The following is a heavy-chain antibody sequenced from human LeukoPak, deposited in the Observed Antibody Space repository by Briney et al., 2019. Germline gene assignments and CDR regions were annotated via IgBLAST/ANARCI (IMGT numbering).Heavy chain of an antibody. V-gene: IGHV1-18*01. CDR3: ARDSPDYYDSSGYYYLVDY. CDR1: GGTFSSYA. D-gene: IGHD3-22*01. Sequence: ASVKVSCKASGGTFSSYAISWVRQAPGQGLEWMGWISAYNGNTNYAQKLQGRVTMTTDTSTSTSYMELRSLRSDDTAVYYCARDSPDYYDSSGYYYLVDYWGQGTLVTVSS. J-gene: IGHJ4*02. CDR2: ISAYNGNT.